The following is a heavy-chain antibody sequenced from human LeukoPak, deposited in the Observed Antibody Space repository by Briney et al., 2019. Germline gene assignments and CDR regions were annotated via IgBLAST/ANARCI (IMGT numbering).Heavy chain of an antibody. CDR1: GYTFTGYY. Sequence: GASVKVSCKASGYTFTGYYMHWVRQAPGQGLEWMGWINPNSDGTNYAQKFQGRVTMTRDKSISTAYMDLSSLRSDDTAVYYCARVGAMVLWGQGTQVTVSS. D-gene: IGHD5-18*01. CDR3: ARVGAMVL. CDR2: INPNSDGT. J-gene: IGHJ4*02. V-gene: IGHV1-2*02.